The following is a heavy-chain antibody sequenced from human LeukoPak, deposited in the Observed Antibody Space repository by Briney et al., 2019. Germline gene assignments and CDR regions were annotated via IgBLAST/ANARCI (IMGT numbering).Heavy chain of an antibody. D-gene: IGHD1-1*01. Sequence: SETLSLTCTVSGASISSSSYYWGWIRQPPGKGLEWIGSLYYSGSTYYNPSLKSRVTISVDTSKNQFSLKLSSVTAADTAMFYCARPNWHDARLGAFNIWGQGTMVTVSS. V-gene: IGHV4-39*07. CDR3: ARPNWHDARLGAFNI. J-gene: IGHJ3*02. CDR1: GASISSSSYY. CDR2: LYYSGST.